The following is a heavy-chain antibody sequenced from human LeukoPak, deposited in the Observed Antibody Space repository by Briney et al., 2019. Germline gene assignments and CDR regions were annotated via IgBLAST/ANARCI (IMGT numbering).Heavy chain of an antibody. D-gene: IGHD4-17*01. J-gene: IGHJ4*02. V-gene: IGHV3-53*01. CDR1: GLTISSKY. CDR2: IYNNRNT. Sequence: PGGSLRLSCAASGLTISSKYMSWVRQAPGKGLEWVSVIYNNRNTHYADSVKGRFTIPRDNSKNTLYLQMNSLRAEDTAVYYCARVGGDQVGYWRQGTLVTVSS. CDR3: ARVGGDQVGY.